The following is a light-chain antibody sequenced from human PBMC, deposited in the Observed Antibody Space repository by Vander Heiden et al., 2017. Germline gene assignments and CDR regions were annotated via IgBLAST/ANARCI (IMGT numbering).Light chain of an antibody. CDR3: QQTYSTPPT. CDR2: TAS. V-gene: IGKV1-39*01. J-gene: IGKJ1*01. CDR1: QGISNY. Sequence: DIQMTQSPSSLSASVGDGVTITCRASQGISNYLNWYQQKPGKGPEFLIYTASTLKSGVPSRFRGSGSGTDFTLSISSLQPTDFATYYCQQTYSTPPTFGQGTKVEIK.